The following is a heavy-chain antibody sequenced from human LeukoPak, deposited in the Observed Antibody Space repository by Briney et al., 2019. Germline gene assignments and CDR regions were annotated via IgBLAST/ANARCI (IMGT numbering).Heavy chain of an antibody. CDR1: GFTFSSYA. Sequence: GGSLRLSCAASGFTFSSYAMSWVRQAPGKGLEWVSAISGSGGSTYYADSVKGRFTISRDNSKNTLYLQMNSLRAEDTAVYYCAKDWLRLGELSFIFDYWGQGTLVTVSS. CDR2: ISGSGGST. D-gene: IGHD3-16*02. V-gene: IGHV3-23*01. J-gene: IGHJ4*02. CDR3: AKDWLRLGELSFIFDY.